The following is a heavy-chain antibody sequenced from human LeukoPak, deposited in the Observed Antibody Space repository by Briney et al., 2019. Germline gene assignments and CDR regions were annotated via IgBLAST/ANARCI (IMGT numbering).Heavy chain of an antibody. CDR1: GFTVSSNY. D-gene: IGHD4-17*01. CDR2: IKQDGSEK. CDR3: ARDAGRLRAPFDY. V-gene: IGHV3-7*01. Sequence: GGSLRLSCAASGFTVSSNYMSWVRQAPGKGLEWVANIKQDGSEKYYVDSVKGRFTISRDNAKNSLYLQMNSLRAEDTAVYYCARDAGRLRAPFDYWGQGTLVTVSS. J-gene: IGHJ4*02.